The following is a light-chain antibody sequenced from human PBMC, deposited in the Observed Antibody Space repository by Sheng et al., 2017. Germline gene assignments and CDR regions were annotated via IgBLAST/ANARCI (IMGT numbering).Light chain of an antibody. J-gene: IGKJ1*01. CDR2: KAS. CDR1: QSISEW. V-gene: IGKV1-5*03. Sequence: DIQMTQSPSTLSAFVGDRVTITCRASQSISEWLAWYQQKPGRAPKLLIYKASSLETGVPSRFSGSGSGTEFTLTISSLQPDDLATYYCQQYDSYVRTFGQGTKVEIK. CDR3: QQYDSYVRT.